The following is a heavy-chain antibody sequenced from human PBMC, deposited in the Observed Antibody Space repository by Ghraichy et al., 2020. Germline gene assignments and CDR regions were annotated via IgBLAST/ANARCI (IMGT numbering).Heavy chain of an antibody. Sequence: GGSLRLSCAATDFTVANNYVSWVRQAPGKGLEWVSTIYRQGGSEYIDSVKGRFTISRDSSKNTVSLQMNSLRDEDTAVYYCVLGDYWRGFRWVQGTLVTVSS. CDR2: IYRQGGS. CDR1: DFTVANNY. V-gene: IGHV3-53*01. CDR3: VLGDYWRGFR. D-gene: IGHD3-3*01. J-gene: IGHJ4*02.